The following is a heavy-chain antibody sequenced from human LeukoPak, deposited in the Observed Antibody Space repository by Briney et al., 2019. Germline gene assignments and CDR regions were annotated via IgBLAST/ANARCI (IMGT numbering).Heavy chain of an antibody. V-gene: IGHV3-33*01. CDR3: TRYNIDHFDY. D-gene: IGHD1-14*01. CDR1: GFTFGGYG. J-gene: IGHJ4*02. CDR2: IAYDGSRA. Sequence: PGRSLRLSCAGSGFTFGGYGMHWFRQTPGKGLEWVAVIAYDGSRAFYADSVKGRFTISRDNSKNTMSVQMDDLRAEDTAVYYCTRYNIDHFDYWGQGTLVTVSS.